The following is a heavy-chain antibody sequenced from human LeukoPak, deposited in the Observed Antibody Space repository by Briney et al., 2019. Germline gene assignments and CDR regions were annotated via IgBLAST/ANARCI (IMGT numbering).Heavy chain of an antibody. CDR1: GGSISNYH. CDR3: ARGSTGVRMDAFDI. CDR2: IYNGGST. V-gene: IGHV4-4*07. J-gene: IGHJ3*02. Sequence: SETLSLTCTVSGGSISNYHWSWIRQPAGEGLEWIGRIYNGGSTTYSPSLKSRVTMSVDTSKNQFSLKLSSVTAADTAVYYCARGSTGVRMDAFDIWGQGTMVTVSS. D-gene: IGHD1-14*01.